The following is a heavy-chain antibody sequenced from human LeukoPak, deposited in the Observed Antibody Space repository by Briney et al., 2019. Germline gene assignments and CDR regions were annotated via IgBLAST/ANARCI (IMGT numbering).Heavy chain of an antibody. CDR1: GFTFSSYA. CDR3: AKGRFYYDSSGYFY. CDR2: ISGSGGST. J-gene: IGHJ4*02. V-gene: IGHV3-23*01. D-gene: IGHD3-22*01. Sequence: GGSLRLSCAASGFTFSSYAMSWVRQAPGKGLEWVSAISGSGGSTYYADSVKGRFTISRDNSKNTLYLQMNSLRAEDTAVYYCAKGRFYYDSSGYFYWGQGTLVTVSS.